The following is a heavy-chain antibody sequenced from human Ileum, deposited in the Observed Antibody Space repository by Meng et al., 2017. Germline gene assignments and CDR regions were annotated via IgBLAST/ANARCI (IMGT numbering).Heavy chain of an antibody. Sequence: LQESGPGLVRPSETLSLTSTVSGGSVSSANYYWSWIRQTPGKGLEWIGYVYNTGNTNSNPSLRSRLTMSVDTSNSQFSLKLTSVTAADTAVYYCARGGGGGWPNWFDPWGQGTLVTVSS. CDR3: ARGGGGGWPNWFDP. CDR1: GGSVSSANYY. D-gene: IGHD6-19*01. CDR2: VYNTGNT. V-gene: IGHV4-61*01. J-gene: IGHJ5*02.